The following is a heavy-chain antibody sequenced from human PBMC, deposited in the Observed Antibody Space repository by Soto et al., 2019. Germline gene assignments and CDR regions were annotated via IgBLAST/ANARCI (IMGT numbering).Heavy chain of an antibody. V-gene: IGHV1-18*01. Sequence: ASVKVSCKASGYTFTSYVISWVRQAPGQGLEWMGWISAYNGNTNYAQKLQGRVTMTTDTSTSTAYMELRSLRSDDTAVYYCARVPLSSGSYLNWFDPWCQGNLVTVSS. D-gene: IGHD3-10*01. CDR1: GYTFTSYV. CDR2: ISAYNGNT. CDR3: ARVPLSSGSYLNWFDP. J-gene: IGHJ5*02.